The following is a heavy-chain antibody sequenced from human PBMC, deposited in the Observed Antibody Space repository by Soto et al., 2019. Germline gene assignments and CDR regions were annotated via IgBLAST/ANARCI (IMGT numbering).Heavy chain of an antibody. CDR2: IYHIGSP. CDR1: GRSVSSGGYY. Sequence: QVQLQESGPGLVKPSQTLSLTCTVSGRSVSSGGYYWTWIRQHPGRCLEWIGYIYHIGSPYYNPSPESRLTISLDTSKNQFSLNLTSVTAADTAIYYCVRDRAMDSSGQWFDTWGQGTLVTISS. J-gene: IGHJ5*02. V-gene: IGHV4-31*03. CDR3: VRDRAMDSSGQWFDT. D-gene: IGHD6-19*01.